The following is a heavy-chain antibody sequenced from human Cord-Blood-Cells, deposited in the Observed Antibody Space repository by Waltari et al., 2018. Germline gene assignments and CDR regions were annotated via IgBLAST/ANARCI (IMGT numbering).Heavy chain of an antibody. D-gene: IGHD1-20*01. Sequence: QSPSRGLEWLGRTYYRSKWYNDYAVSVKSRITINPDTSKNQFSLQLNSVTPEDTAVYYCAREYKSEVRYAFDIWGQGTMVTVSS. V-gene: IGHV6-1*01. CDR2: TYYRSKWYN. CDR3: AREYKSEVRYAFDI. J-gene: IGHJ3*02.